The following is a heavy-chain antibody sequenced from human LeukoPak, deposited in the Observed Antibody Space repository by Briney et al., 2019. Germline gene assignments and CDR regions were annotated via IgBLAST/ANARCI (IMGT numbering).Heavy chain of an antibody. J-gene: IGHJ3*02. V-gene: IGHV3-23*01. CDR2: ISSTGGTA. D-gene: IGHD4/OR15-4a*01. CDR1: GFTFSSFG. CDR3: ARDPQYGAVDAFGI. Sequence: PGGSLRLSCAASGFTFSSFGMSWVRQAPGKGLEWVSAISSTGGTAYYADSVKGRFTISRDNSKNTLYLQMNSLRAEDTAVYYCARDPQYGAVDAFGIWGQGTMVTVSS.